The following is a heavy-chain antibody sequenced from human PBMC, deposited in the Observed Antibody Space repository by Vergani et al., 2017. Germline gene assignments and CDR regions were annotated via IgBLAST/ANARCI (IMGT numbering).Heavy chain of an antibody. Sequence: QVQLVQSGAEVKKPGASVKVSCKASGYTFTSYYMHWVRQAPGQGLEWMGIINPSGGSTSYAQKFQVRVTMTRDTSTSTVYMELSSLRSEDTAVYYCARGAGLRYFDWSIDYWGQGTLVTVSS. V-gene: IGHV1-46*01. CDR2: INPSGGST. J-gene: IGHJ4*02. CDR1: GYTFTSYY. D-gene: IGHD3-9*01. CDR3: ARGAGLRYFDWSIDY.